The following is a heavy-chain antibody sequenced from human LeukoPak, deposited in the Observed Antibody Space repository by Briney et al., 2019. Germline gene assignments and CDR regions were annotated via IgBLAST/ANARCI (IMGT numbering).Heavy chain of an antibody. V-gene: IGHV4-61*02. J-gene: IGHJ4*02. D-gene: IGHD3-22*01. CDR3: AREKTTWYYYDSSVDY. Sequence: SETLSLTCTVSGGSISSGSYCWSWIRQPAGKGLEWIGRIYTSGSTNYNPSLKSRVTISVDTSKNQFSLKLSSVTAADTAVYYCAREKTTWYYYDSSVDYWGQGTLVTVSS. CDR2: IYTSGST. CDR1: GGSISSGSYC.